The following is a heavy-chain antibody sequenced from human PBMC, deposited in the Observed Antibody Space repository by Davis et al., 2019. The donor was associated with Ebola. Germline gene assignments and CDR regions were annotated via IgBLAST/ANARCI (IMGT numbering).Heavy chain of an antibody. Sequence: GGSLRLSCAASGFTFSSYWMSWVRQAPGKGLEWVANIKQDGSEKYYVDSVKGRFTISRDNAKNSLYLQMNSLRAEDTAVYYCAKDGYSSGWNYFDYWGQGTLVTVS. J-gene: IGHJ4*02. D-gene: IGHD6-19*01. CDR3: AKDGYSSGWNYFDY. CDR2: IKQDGSEK. V-gene: IGHV3-7*03. CDR1: GFTFSSYW.